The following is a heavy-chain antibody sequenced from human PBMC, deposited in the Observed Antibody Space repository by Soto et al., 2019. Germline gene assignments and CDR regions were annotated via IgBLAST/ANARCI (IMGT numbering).Heavy chain of an antibody. CDR2: IYYSGST. D-gene: IGHD3-16*01. CDR3: ARVGGINWFAP. CDR1: GGSISSGGYY. J-gene: IGHJ5*02. V-gene: IGHV4-31*03. Sequence: QVQLQESGPGLVKPSQTLSLTCTVSGGSISSGGYYWSWIRQHPGKGLEWIGYIYYSGSTYYNPSLKRRVTTSVDTSKNQCSLKRCSVTAADTAVYYCARVGGINWFAPWGQGTLVTVSS.